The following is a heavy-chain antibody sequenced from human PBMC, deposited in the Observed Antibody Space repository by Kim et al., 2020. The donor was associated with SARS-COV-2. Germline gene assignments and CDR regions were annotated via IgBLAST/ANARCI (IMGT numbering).Heavy chain of an antibody. CDR1: GFTFSSYD. CDR3: ARATYYYGSGRVSGRLYYYYYMDV. CDR2: IGTAGDT. J-gene: IGHJ6*03. V-gene: IGHV3-13*01. Sequence: GGSLRLSCAASGFTFSSYDMHWVRQATGKGLEWVSTIGTAGDTYYPGSVKGRFTISRENAKNSLYLQMNSLRAGDTAVYYCARATYYYGSGRVSGRLYYYYYMDVWGKGTTVTVSS. D-gene: IGHD3-10*01.